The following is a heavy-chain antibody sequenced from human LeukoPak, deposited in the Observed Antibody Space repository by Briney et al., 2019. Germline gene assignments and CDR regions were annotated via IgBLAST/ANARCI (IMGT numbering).Heavy chain of an antibody. CDR1: GGSISSSSYY. CDR2: IYYSGST. J-gene: IGHJ4*02. CDR3: ARGVYGGNSGGTNGGY. V-gene: IGHV4-61*01. D-gene: IGHD4-23*01. Sequence: SETLSLTCTVSGGSISSSSYYWSWIRQPPGKGLEWIGYIYYSGSTNYNPSLKSRVTISVDTSKNQFSLKLSSVTAADTAVYYCARGVYGGNSGGTNGGYWGQGTLVTVSS.